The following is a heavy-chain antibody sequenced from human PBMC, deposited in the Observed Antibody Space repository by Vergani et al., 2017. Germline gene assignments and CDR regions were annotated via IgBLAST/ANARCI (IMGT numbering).Heavy chain of an antibody. CDR3: ARCDYGILTGYRY. Sequence: QVQVVQSRAEVKKSGASVKVSCKTSGYTFSNYYMHWVRQAPGQGLEWMGIINPSGGHTNYAQKFQGRVTMTRDTSTSTVYMELSSLRSEDTAIYYCARCDYGILTGYRYWGQGTLVTVSA. CDR1: GYTFSNYY. CDR2: INPSGGHT. J-gene: IGHJ4*02. D-gene: IGHD3-9*01. V-gene: IGHV1-46*03.